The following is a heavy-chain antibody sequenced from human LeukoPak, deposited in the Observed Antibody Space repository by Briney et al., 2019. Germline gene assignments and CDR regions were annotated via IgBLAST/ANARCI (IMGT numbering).Heavy chain of an antibody. CDR3: ARYCRSTTCYPHYYAMDV. V-gene: IGHV3-23*01. J-gene: IGHJ6*02. CDR1: RFTFSDYG. CDR2: ITGSGDST. Sequence: GGSLRLSCAASRFTFSDYGMSWVRQAPGKGLEWVSAITGSGDSTYYADSVKGRFTISRDNSKNTLYLQMNSLRAEDTAVYYCARYCRSTTCYPHYYAMDVWGQGTTVTVSS. D-gene: IGHD2-2*01.